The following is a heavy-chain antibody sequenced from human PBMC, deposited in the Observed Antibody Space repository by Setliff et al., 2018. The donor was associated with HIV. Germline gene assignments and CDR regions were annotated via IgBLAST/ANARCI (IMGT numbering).Heavy chain of an antibody. CDR3: ASPSFWGSGARNIDAFDM. CDR1: GYNFTGYH. D-gene: IGHD7-27*01. CDR2: DNPDNVVL. V-gene: IGHV1-2*02. J-gene: IGHJ3*02. Sequence: PSVKVSCKASGYNFTGYHIHWVRQAPGQGLEWMGWDNPDNVVLKSAQKFQGRVTMTRDTSINTAYMELSSLKSDDTAVYYCASPSFWGSGARNIDAFDMWGQGTLVTVSS.